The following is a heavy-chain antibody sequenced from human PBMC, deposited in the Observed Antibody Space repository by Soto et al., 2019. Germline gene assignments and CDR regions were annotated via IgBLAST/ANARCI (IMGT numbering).Heavy chain of an antibody. J-gene: IGHJ4*02. D-gene: IGHD1-26*01. CDR2: IRNKANNYAT. CDR3: ARGWALGELLPGAFDY. Sequence: EVQLVESGGGLVQPGGSLRLSCAASGFTFRDHYMDWVRQAPGKGLEWVGRIRNKANNYATEYAASVKDRFTISRDDSNHSLYLQINSLKTEDTAVYYCARGWALGELLPGAFDYWGQGILVTVSS. CDR1: GFTFRDHY. V-gene: IGHV3-72*01.